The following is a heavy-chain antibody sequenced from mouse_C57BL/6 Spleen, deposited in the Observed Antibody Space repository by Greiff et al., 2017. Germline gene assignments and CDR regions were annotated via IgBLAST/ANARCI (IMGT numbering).Heavy chain of an antibody. V-gene: IGHV5-9-1*02. J-gene: IGHJ3*01. D-gene: IGHD2-3*01. CDR3: TRDRGYDGYSQFAY. CDR1: GFTFSSYA. CDR2: ISSGGDYI. Sequence: EVMLVESGEGLVKPGGSLKLSCAASGFTFSSYAMSWVRPTPEKRLEWVAYISSGGDYIYYADPVKGRFTSSRDNARNTLYLQMSSLKSEDTAMYYCTRDRGYDGYSQFAYGGQGTLVTVSA.